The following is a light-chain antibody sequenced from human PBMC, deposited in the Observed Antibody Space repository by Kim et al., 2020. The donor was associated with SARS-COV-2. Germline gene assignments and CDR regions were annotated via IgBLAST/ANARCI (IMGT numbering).Light chain of an antibody. V-gene: IGKV1-5*01. J-gene: IGKJ1*01. CDR3: QQYNSYPWT. Sequence: ASGGDRVTITCPASQSISSWLAWYQQKPGKAPKLLIYDASSLESGVPSRFSGSGSGTEFTLTISSLQPDDFATYYCQQYNSYPWTFGQGTKVDIK. CDR1: QSISSW. CDR2: DAS.